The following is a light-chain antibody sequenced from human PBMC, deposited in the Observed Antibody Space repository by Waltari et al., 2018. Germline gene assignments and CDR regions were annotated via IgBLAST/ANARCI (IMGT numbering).Light chain of an antibody. CDR2: DVN. V-gene: IGLV2-14*03. CDR1: SGNLGTYKS. CDR3: SSYTGSSTVI. J-gene: IGLJ2*01. Sequence: QSALTQPASVSGSPGQSITISCPGSSGNLGTYKSVSWYQQHPGRTPRLHIYDVNMRPSGISDRFSGSKSGATASLTISGLQTEDEADYYCSSYTGSSTVIFGGGTRLTVL.